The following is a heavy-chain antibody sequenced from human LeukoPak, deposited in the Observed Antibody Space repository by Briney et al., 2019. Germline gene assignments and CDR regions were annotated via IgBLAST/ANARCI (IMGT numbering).Heavy chain of an antibody. CDR1: GGSISSYY. J-gene: IGHJ6*04. Sequence: SEILSLTCTVSGGSISSYYWSWIRQPPGKGLEWMGYIYYSGSTNYNPSLKSRVTISVDTSKNQFSLKLSSVTAADTAVYYCARVWAGTAMVPNYYYYGMDVWGKGTTVTVSS. D-gene: IGHD5-18*01. CDR3: ARVWAGTAMVPNYYYYGMDV. V-gene: IGHV4-59*01. CDR2: IYYSGST.